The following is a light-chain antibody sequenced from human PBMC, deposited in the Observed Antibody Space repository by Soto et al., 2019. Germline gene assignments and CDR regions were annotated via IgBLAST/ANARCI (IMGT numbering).Light chain of an antibody. CDR1: SSDIGGYDY. J-gene: IGLJ1*01. Sequence: QSVLTQPPSASGSPGQSVTISCSGTSSDIGGYDYVSWYQQHPGKAPKLIIYDVFKWPSGVPDRYSGSKSGNTASLTVSGLQAEDEADYYCTSYAGSNNVCVFGTGTKLTVL. CDR2: DVF. CDR3: TSYAGSNNVCV. V-gene: IGLV2-8*01.